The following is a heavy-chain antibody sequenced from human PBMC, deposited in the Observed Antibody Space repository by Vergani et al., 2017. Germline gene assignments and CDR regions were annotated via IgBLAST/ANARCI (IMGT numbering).Heavy chain of an antibody. CDR1: GGTFSSYA. V-gene: IGHV1-69*13. J-gene: IGHJ4*02. D-gene: IGHD3-22*01. CDR2: IIPIFGTA. Sequence: QVQLVQAGAEVKKPGSSVKVSCKASGGTFSSYAISWVRQAPGQGLEWMGRIIPIFGTANYAQKFQGRVTITADESTSTAYMELSSLRSEDTAVYYCSRDRDYYDSSGYYPFHYYWGQGTLVTVSS. CDR3: SRDRDYYDSSGYYPFHYY.